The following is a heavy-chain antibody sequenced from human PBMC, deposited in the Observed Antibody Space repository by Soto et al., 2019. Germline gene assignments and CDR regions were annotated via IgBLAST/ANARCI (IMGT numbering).Heavy chain of an antibody. CDR3: ARAFDYGDERESDF. Sequence: QVQLVQSGAEVKKPGASVKVSCQTSGYTFSNYDITWVRQAPGQGLEWMGCISVYNEDKNYAQKFQGRVTMTTDTSTNTAYMDLRNLRSDDTAVYYCARAFDYGDERESDFWGQGTLVTVSS. V-gene: IGHV1-18*01. D-gene: IGHD4-17*01. CDR2: ISVYNEDK. J-gene: IGHJ4*02. CDR1: GYTFSNYD.